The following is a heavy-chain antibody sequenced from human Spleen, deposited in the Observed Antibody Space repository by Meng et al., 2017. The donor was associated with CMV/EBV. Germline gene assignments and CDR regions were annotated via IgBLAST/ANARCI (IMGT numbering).Heavy chain of an antibody. Sequence: GAGCFICRPLSTGIRQPSVNRPQWIGYIAYAGDTTYVPSLNSRASIAVDTSRFSLKLSSVTAADTAVYYCARAPTFVAAFDLWGQGALVTVSS. D-gene: IGHD5-12*01. CDR1: GCFICRPL. V-gene: IGHV4-59*11. CDR2: IAYAGDT. CDR3: ARAPTFVAAFDL. J-gene: IGHJ4*02.